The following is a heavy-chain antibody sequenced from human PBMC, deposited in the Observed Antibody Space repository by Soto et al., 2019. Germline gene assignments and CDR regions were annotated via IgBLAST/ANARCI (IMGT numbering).Heavy chain of an antibody. CDR3: ARGAEYYDILTGYYIPDFDY. CDR1: GGSVSSGSYY. D-gene: IGHD3-9*01. V-gene: IGHV4-61*01. J-gene: IGHJ4*02. CDR2: IYYSGST. Sequence: ETLSLTCTVSGGSVSSGSYYWSWIRQPPGKGLEWIGYIYYSGSTNYNPSLKSRVTISVDTSKNQFSLKLSSVTAADTAVYYCARGAEYYDILTGYYIPDFDYWGQGTLVTVS.